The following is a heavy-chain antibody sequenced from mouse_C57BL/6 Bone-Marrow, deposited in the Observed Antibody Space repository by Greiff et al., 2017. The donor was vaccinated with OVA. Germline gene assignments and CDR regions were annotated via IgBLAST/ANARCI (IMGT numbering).Heavy chain of an antibody. V-gene: IGHV1-15*01. CDR2: IDPETGGT. CDR3: TRNYGYYAAMDY. CDR1: GYTFTDYE. Sequence: VQLKESGAELVRPGASVTLSCKASGYTFTDYEMHWVKQTPVHGLEWIGAIDPETGGTAYNQKFKGKAILTADKSSSTAYMELRSLTSEDSAVYYCTRNYGYYAAMDYWGQGTAVTVSS. D-gene: IGHD2-3*01. J-gene: IGHJ4*01.